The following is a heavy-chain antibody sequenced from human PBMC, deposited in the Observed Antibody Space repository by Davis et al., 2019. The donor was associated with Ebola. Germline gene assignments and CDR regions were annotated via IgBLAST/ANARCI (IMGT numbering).Heavy chain of an antibody. V-gene: IGHV3-30*18. CDR3: AKDWGGPFDY. Sequence: GESLKISCAASGFTFSSYAMHWVRQAPGKGLEWVAVISYDGSNKYYADSVKGRFTISRDNSKNTLYLQMNSLRAEDTAVYYCAKDWGGPFDYWGQGTLVTVSS. J-gene: IGHJ4*02. D-gene: IGHD2-21*01. CDR2: ISYDGSNK. CDR1: GFTFSSYA.